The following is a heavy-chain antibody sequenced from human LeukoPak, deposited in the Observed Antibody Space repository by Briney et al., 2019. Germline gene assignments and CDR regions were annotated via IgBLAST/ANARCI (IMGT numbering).Heavy chain of an antibody. CDR3: ARHIGTYYDY. CDR1: GFSFSSYW. CDR2: IKQDGNEK. Sequence: GGSLRLSCAASGFSFSSYWMGWVRQAPGKGLEWVASIKQDGNEKYYVDSVKGRFTFSRDNTKNSLYLQMNSLRAEDTAVYYCARHIGTYYDYWGQGTLVTVSS. J-gene: IGHJ4*02. V-gene: IGHV3-7*01. D-gene: IGHD2-21*01.